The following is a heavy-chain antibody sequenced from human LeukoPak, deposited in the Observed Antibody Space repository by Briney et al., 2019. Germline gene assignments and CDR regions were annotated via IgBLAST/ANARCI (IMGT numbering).Heavy chain of an antibody. Sequence: GRSLSLSCAASGFTFSTYGIHWVRQAPGKGLEWVAVISCDGNNKYYADSVRGRFTISRDNSKNTVFLQMSSLRAEDTAVYYCSTGKVRVSSEKYEFEYWGQGALVTVSS. V-gene: IGHV3-30*03. J-gene: IGHJ4*02. CDR2: ISCDGNNK. D-gene: IGHD3-10*01. CDR3: STGKVRVSSEKYEFEY. CDR1: GFTFSTYG.